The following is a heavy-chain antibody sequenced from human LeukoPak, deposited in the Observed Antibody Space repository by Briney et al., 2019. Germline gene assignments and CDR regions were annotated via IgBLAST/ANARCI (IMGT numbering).Heavy chain of an antibody. CDR1: GFTFSDYY. CDR3: AEDRTVGASYWYFDL. CDR2: ISSSGSTI. J-gene: IGHJ2*01. D-gene: IGHD1-26*01. V-gene: IGHV3-11*01. Sequence: GGSLRLSCAASGFTFSDYYMSWIRQAPGKGLEWVSYISSSGSTIYYADSVKGRFTISRDNAKNSLYLHMNTLRAEDTAIYYCAEDRTVGASYWYFDLWGRGTLVTVSS.